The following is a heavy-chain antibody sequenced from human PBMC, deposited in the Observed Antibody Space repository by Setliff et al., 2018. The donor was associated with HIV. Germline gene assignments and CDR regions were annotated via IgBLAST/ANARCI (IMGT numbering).Heavy chain of an antibody. V-gene: IGHV4-59*11. J-gene: IGHJ6*03. CDR1: GGTISSHY. Sequence: SETLSLTCTVSGGTISSHYWSWIRQPPGKGLEWIGYIYYSGSTSHNPSLKSRVTISVDTSKNQFSLRLSSVTAADTAVYYCARGYYDFWSGPFKYYYYYMDVWGKGTTVTVSS. CDR2: IYYSGST. CDR3: ARGYYDFWSGPFKYYYYYMDV. D-gene: IGHD3-3*01.